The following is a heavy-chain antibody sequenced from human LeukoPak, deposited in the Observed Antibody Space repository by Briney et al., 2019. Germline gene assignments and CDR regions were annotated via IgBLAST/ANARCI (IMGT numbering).Heavy chain of an antibody. D-gene: IGHD1-26*01. CDR1: GGTFISYA. J-gene: IGHJ4*02. Sequence: SVKVSCKASGGTFISYAISWVRQAPGQGLEWMGGIIPIFGTANYAQKFQGRVTITADESTSTAYMELSSLRSEDTAVYYCARALSSLLPPGDYWGQGTLVTVSS. V-gene: IGHV1-69*13. CDR2: IIPIFGTA. CDR3: ARALSSLLPPGDY.